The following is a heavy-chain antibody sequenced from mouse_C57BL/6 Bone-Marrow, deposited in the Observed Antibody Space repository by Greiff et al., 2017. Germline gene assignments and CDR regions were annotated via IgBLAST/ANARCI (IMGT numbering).Heavy chain of an antibody. J-gene: IGHJ2*01. CDR3: ARRNRGYYFDY. V-gene: IGHV5-6*01. CDR1: GFPFSSYG. Sequence: EVQRVESGGDLVKPGGSLKLPCAASGFPFSSYGMSWVRQTPDKRLAWVATISSGGSYTYYPDSVKGRFTISRDNAKNTLYLQMSSLKSEDTAMYYCARRNRGYYFDYWGQGTTLTVSS. CDR2: ISSGGSYT.